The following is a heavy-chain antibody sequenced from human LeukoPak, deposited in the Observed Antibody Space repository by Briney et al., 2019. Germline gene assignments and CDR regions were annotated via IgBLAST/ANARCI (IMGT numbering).Heavy chain of an antibody. Sequence: SETLSLTCTVSGGSISSYYWSWIRQPPGKGLEWIGYIYYSGSTNYNPSLKSRVTISVDTSKNQFSLKLSSVTAADTAVYYCAGQHYDILTGYPLRAFDIWGQGTMVTVSS. CDR3: AGQHYDILTGYPLRAFDI. CDR1: GGSISSYY. V-gene: IGHV4-59*08. D-gene: IGHD3-9*01. CDR2: IYYSGST. J-gene: IGHJ3*02.